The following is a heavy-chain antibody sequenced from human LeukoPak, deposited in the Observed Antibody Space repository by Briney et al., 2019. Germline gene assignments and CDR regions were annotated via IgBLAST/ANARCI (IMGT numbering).Heavy chain of an antibody. V-gene: IGHV3-74*01. Sequence: RGPLRLSCAASGFTLTSYEMHWVRQAPGKGLVWVSRISSDGSRAGYADSVKGRFTISRDNAKTTLYLQMNSLRAEDTAIYYCARELPREVTLDYWGQGTLVSVSS. CDR1: GFTLTSYE. CDR2: ISSDGSRA. J-gene: IGHJ4*02. D-gene: IGHD2-21*02. CDR3: ARELPREVTLDY.